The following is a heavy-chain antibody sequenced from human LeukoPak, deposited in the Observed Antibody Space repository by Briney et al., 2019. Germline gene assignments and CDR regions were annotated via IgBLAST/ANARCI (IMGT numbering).Heavy chain of an antibody. J-gene: IGHJ4*02. CDR1: GFIFSTYW. CDR3: AGGSKYNDYSSSRPIY. Sequence: GGSLRLSCAASGFIFSTYWIHWVRQTPGKGLMWVSVISGDGSVTNYADSVQGRFTISRDNSKNTLYLQMNSLRAEDTAVYYCAGGSKYNDYSSSRPIYWGQGTLVTVSS. V-gene: IGHV3-74*01. CDR2: ISGDGSVT. D-gene: IGHD6-6*01.